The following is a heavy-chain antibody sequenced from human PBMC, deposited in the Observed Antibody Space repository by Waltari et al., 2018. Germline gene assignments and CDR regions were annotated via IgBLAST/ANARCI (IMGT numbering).Heavy chain of an antibody. Sequence: QVQLQESGPGLVKPSETLSLTCTVSGGSISSYYWSWIRQPPGKGLEWIGYIYYSGSTNYNPSLKSRVTISVDTSKNQFSLKLSSVTAADTAVYYCARDGAGGWSGYSDYWGQGTLVTVSS. J-gene: IGHJ4*02. CDR2: IYYSGST. V-gene: IGHV4-59*01. CDR1: GGSISSYY. CDR3: ARDGAGGWSGYSDY. D-gene: IGHD3-3*01.